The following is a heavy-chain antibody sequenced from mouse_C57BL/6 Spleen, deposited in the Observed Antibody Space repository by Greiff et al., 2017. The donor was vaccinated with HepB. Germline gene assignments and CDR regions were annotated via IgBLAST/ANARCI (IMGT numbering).Heavy chain of an antibody. Sequence: DVMLVESGGGLVKPGGSLKLSCAASGFTFSDYGMHWVRQAPEKGLEWVAYISSGSSTIYYADTVKGRFTISRDNAKNTLFLQMTSLRSEDTAMYYCARQYYGSSWYFDVWGTGTTVTVSS. J-gene: IGHJ1*03. CDR3: ARQYYGSSWYFDV. CDR1: GFTFSDYG. V-gene: IGHV5-17*01. CDR2: ISSGSSTI. D-gene: IGHD1-1*01.